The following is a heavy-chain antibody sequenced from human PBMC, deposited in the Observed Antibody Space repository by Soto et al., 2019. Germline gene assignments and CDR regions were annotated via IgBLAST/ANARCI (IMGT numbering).Heavy chain of an antibody. J-gene: IGHJ4*02. D-gene: IGHD3-3*01. CDR1: GFIFSKYG. CDR3: AKMWSVIVTERFSLDY. Sequence: QVQLVESGGGVVQPGRSLRLSCAASGFIFSKYGMHWVRQAPGKGLEWVAVISDDGSNTYYADSVKGRFTISRDNSKNTLYLQINSLRAEDTAVYYCAKMWSVIVTERFSLDYWGQGTLVTVSS. V-gene: IGHV3-30*18. CDR2: ISDDGSNT.